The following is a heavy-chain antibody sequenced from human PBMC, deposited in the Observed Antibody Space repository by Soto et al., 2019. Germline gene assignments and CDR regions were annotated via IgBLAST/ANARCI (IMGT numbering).Heavy chain of an antibody. V-gene: IGHV1-69*08. D-gene: IGHD3-16*01. CDR3: ARDLSLGFLDV. J-gene: IGHJ6*04. CDR2: IIPILGIA. CDR1: GGAFSSYT. Sequence: QVQLVQSGAEVKKPGSSVKVTCKASGGAFSSYTISWVRQAPGQGLEWMGRIIPILGIANYAQKFQGRVTITADKSTSTAYMELSSLRSEDTAVYYCARDLSLGFLDVWGKGTTVTVSS.